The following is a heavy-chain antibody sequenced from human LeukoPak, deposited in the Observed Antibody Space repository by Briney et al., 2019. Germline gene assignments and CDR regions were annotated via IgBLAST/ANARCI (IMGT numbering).Heavy chain of an antibody. D-gene: IGHD1-26*01. CDR1: GFTFSSY. V-gene: IGHV3-53*01. J-gene: IGHJ4*02. Sequence: PGGSLRLSCAASGFTFSSYMSWVRQAPGKGLEWVSVIYSGGSTYYADSVKGRFTISRDNSKNTLYLQMNSLRVDDTAVYYCAGNGYSGTYYRYLDYWGQGTVVTVSS. CDR2: IYSGGST. CDR3: AGNGYSGTYYRYLDY.